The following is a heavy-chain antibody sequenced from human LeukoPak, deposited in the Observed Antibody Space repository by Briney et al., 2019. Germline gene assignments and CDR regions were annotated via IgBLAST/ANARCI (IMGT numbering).Heavy chain of an antibody. V-gene: IGHV1-69-2*01. CDR2: VDPEDGET. Sequence: ASVKISCKVSGYTFTDYYIHWVQQAPGKGLEWMGIVDPEDGETIYTEKFQGRVTITTDTSTDTAYLELSSLRSEDTAVYYRATGPPYSSGSFDYRRQGTLVTVSS. D-gene: IGHD6-19*01. CDR1: GYTFTDYY. J-gene: IGHJ4*02. CDR3: ATGPPYSSGSFDY.